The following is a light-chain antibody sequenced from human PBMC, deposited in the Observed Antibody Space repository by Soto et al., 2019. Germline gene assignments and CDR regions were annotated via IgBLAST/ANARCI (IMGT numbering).Light chain of an antibody. V-gene: IGKV4-1*01. CDR3: QQYYGALYS. CDR2: WAS. Sequence: IVMTQSPDSLVVSLGERATINCKSSQSVLYTPNNKNYLAWYQQKPGQPPKLLLYWASTRESGVPDRFSGSGSGTDFTITISSLQAEDVAVYYCQQYYGALYSFGQGTKLEIK. J-gene: IGKJ2*01. CDR1: QSVLYTPNNKNY.